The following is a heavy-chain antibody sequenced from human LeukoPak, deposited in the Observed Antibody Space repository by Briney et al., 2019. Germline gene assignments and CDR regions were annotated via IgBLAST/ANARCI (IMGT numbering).Heavy chain of an antibody. D-gene: IGHD2-2*01. Sequence: PGRSLRLSCSASGFTFSRYGMHWVRQAPGKGLEWVAFSWYDGTSTDYADSVKGRFSVSRDNSENTVSLQMNSLRADDTAAYYCARGYDRAFDIWGQGTMVTVSS. CDR3: ARGYDRAFDI. CDR2: SWYDGTST. V-gene: IGHV3-33*01. CDR1: GFTFSRYG. J-gene: IGHJ3*02.